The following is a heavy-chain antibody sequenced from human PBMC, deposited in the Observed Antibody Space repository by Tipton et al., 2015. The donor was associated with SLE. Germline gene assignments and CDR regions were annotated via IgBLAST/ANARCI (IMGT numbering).Heavy chain of an antibody. V-gene: IGHV1-2*06. CDR2: INPKSGST. CDR3: ANEWRNYGGSGSYYMPLDD. D-gene: IGHD3-10*01. Sequence: QSGAEVKKPGASVKVSCKASGYTFSDYYIHWVRQAPGQGLEWMGRINPKSGSTSSAQKFQGRVTMTRDTSTSTAYMEVSRLRSDDTAVYYCANEWRNYGGSGSYYMPLDDWGQGTRVTVSS. J-gene: IGHJ4*02. CDR1: GYTFSDYY.